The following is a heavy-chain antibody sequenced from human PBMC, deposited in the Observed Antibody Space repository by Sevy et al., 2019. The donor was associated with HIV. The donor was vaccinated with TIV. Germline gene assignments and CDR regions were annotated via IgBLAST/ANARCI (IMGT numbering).Heavy chain of an antibody. Sequence: GGSLRLSCAASGFALKSHWMSRVRQAPWKGLEWVANIKQDGSVKYYVDSVKGRFTISRDNARNLVFLQMSSLTTEDSALYYCVRAIAADASLWGQGTLVTVSS. CDR2: IKQDGSVK. D-gene: IGHD6-13*01. CDR3: VRAIAADASL. CDR1: GFALKSHW. J-gene: IGHJ4*02. V-gene: IGHV3-7*01.